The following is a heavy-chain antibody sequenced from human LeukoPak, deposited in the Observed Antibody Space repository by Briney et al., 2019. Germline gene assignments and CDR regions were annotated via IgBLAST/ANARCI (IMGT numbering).Heavy chain of an antibody. D-gene: IGHD2-15*01. CDR2: INPNSGGT. CDR1: GYTFTGYY. J-gene: IGHJ5*02. Sequence: ASVKVSCKASGYTFTGYYMHWVRQAPGQGLEWMGRINPNSGGTNYAQKFQGRVTMTRDTSISTAYMELSRLRSDDTAVYYCARACSGGSCYSDNWFDPWGQGTLVTVSS. CDR3: ARACSGGSCYSDNWFDP. V-gene: IGHV1-2*06.